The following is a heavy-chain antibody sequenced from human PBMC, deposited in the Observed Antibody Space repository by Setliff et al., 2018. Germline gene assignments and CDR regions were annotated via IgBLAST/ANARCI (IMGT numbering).Heavy chain of an antibody. V-gene: IGHV4-34*01. J-gene: IGHJ5*02. D-gene: IGHD3-10*01. CDR1: GGSFSGYF. Sequence: SETLSLTCAVYGGSFSGYFWSWIRQAPGRGLEWIGEINDRGSTNYNPSLKSRVTISVDTSKNQFSLKLASVTAADTAVYYCARYNPGSSAHWFDPWGQGTLVTVSS. CDR3: ARYNPGSSAHWFDP. CDR2: INDRGST.